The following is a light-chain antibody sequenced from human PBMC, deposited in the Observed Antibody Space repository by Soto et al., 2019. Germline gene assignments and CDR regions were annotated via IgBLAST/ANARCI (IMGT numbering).Light chain of an antibody. CDR1: QSVSSN. Sequence: EIVMTQSPATLSVSPGERATLSCRASQSVSSNLAWYKQKPGQAPRLLIYGASTRATGIPARFSGSGSGTDFTLTIRSLEPEDFAVYYCQQRSNWPTFGGGTKVDIK. V-gene: IGKV3-15*01. J-gene: IGKJ4*01. CDR2: GAS. CDR3: QQRSNWPT.